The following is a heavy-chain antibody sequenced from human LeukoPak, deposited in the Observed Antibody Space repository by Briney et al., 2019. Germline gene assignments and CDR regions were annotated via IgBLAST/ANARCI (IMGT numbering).Heavy chain of an antibody. J-gene: IGHJ4*02. Sequence: ASVKPSCKASGYTFTSYGISWVRQAPGQGLEWMGWISAYNGNTKYAQKLQGRVTMTTDTSTSTAYMELRSLRSDDTAVYYCARPSSGWYGTDYWGQGTLVTVSS. CDR3: ARPSSGWYGTDY. CDR2: ISAYNGNT. D-gene: IGHD6-19*01. CDR1: GYTFTSYG. V-gene: IGHV1-18*04.